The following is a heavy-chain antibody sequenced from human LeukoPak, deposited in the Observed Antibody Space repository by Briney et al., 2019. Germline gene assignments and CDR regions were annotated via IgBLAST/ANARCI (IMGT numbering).Heavy chain of an antibody. D-gene: IGHD5-24*01. CDR1: GGSISSYY. J-gene: IGHJ6*03. CDR2: IYYSGST. CDR3: ARVGGGDNYYYYYYYMDV. Sequence: PSETLSLTCTVSGGSISSYYWSWIRQPPGKGLEWIGYIYYSGSTNYNPSLKSRVTISVDTSKNQFSLKLSSVTAADTAVYYCARVGGGDNYYYYYYYMDVCGKGTTVTVSS. V-gene: IGHV4-59*01.